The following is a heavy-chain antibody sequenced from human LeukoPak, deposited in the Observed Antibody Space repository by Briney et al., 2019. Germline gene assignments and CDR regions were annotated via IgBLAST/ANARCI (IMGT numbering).Heavy chain of an antibody. D-gene: IGHD3-3*01. J-gene: IGHJ6*03. Sequence: PGGSLRLSCAASGFTFSSYAMSWVRQAPGKGLEWVSAISGSGGITYYADSVKGRFTISRDNSKNTLYLQMNSLRAEDTAVYYCARAGDFSYYDFWSGAGGDYYYYMDVWGKGTTVTVSS. V-gene: IGHV3-23*01. CDR1: GFTFSSYA. CDR2: ISGSGGIT. CDR3: ARAGDFSYYDFWSGAGGDYYYYMDV.